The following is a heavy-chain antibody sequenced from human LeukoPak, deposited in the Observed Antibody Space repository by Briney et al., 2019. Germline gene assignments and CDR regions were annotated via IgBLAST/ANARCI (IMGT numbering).Heavy chain of an antibody. CDR2: LHVSGNT. V-gene: IGHV4-4*07. Sequence: SETLSLTCAVSGGSIENNHWAWIRLPAGKGLEWIGRLHVSGNTNFNPSLKSRGTISVDTSKNQFSLKMTSMTAADTAVYFCARDPLRSSFDSWGQGILVTVAP. CDR3: ARDPLRSSFDS. J-gene: IGHJ4*02. CDR1: GGSIENNH. D-gene: IGHD1-26*01.